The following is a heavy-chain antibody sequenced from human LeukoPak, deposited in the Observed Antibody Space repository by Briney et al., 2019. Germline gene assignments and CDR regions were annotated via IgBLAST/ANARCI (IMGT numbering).Heavy chain of an antibody. CDR3: ARGKDSSGYYYSTNNWFDP. CDR1: GGSISSGGYY. V-gene: IGHV4-31*03. CDR2: IYYSGST. D-gene: IGHD3-22*01. Sequence: SETLSLTCTVSGGSISSGGYYWSWIRQHPGKGLEWIGYIYYSGSTYYNPSLKSRVTISVDTSKNQFSLKLSSVTAADMAVYYCARGKDSSGYYYSTNNWFDPWGQGTLVTVSS. J-gene: IGHJ5*02.